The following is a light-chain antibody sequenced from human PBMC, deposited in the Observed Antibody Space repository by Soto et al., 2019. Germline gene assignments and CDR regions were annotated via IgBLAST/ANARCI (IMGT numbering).Light chain of an antibody. J-gene: IGLJ3*02. CDR3: CSYAGSYTWV. CDR1: NSDVGSYNL. CDR2: GAT. V-gene: IGLV2-23*01. Sequence: QSALTQPASVSGSPGQSITISCTGTNSDVGSYNLVSWYQQHPGKAPKVMIYGATKRPSGVSNRFSGSKSGNTASLTISGLQAEDEADYYCCSYAGSYTWVFGGGTKLTVL.